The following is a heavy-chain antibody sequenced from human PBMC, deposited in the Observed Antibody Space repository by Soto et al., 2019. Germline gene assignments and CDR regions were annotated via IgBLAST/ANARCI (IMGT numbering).Heavy chain of an antibody. D-gene: IGHD4-17*01. Sequence: PGGSLRLSCAASGFTVSSNYMSWVRQAPGKGLEWVSVIYSGGSTYYADSVKGRFTISRDNSKNTLYLQMNSLRAEDTAVYYCARCDYGDYVFYFDYWGQRTLVTVSS. CDR1: GFTVSSNY. V-gene: IGHV3-66*01. CDR2: IYSGGST. J-gene: IGHJ4*02. CDR3: ARCDYGDYVFYFDY.